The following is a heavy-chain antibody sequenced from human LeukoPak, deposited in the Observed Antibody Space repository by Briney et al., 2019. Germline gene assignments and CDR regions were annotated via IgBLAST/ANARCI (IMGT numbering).Heavy chain of an antibody. J-gene: IGHJ6*02. V-gene: IGHV4-39*01. CDR2: IYYSGST. CDR1: GGSISSSSYY. Sequence: PSETLSLTCTVSGGSISSSSYYWGWIRQPPGKGLEWIGSIYYSGSTYYNPSLKSRVTISVDTSKNQFSLKLRSVTAADTAVYYCARSYSSVTLDYYGMDVWGQGTTVTVSS. D-gene: IGHD6-25*01. CDR3: ARSYSSVTLDYYGMDV.